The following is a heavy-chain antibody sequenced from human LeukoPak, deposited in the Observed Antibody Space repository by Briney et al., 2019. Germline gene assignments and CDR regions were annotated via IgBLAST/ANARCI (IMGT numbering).Heavy chain of an antibody. CDR1: GYSFSNYW. Sequence: PGESLKISCKGSGYSFSNYWIGWVRQMPGKGLEWMGIIYPGDSDTRYSPSLQGQVTISVDKSISTAYLQWSSLKASDTAMYYCARPSAAGSYYSGMDVWGKGTTVTVSS. D-gene: IGHD6-13*01. J-gene: IGHJ6*04. V-gene: IGHV5-51*01. CDR2: IYPGDSDT. CDR3: ARPSAAGSYYSGMDV.